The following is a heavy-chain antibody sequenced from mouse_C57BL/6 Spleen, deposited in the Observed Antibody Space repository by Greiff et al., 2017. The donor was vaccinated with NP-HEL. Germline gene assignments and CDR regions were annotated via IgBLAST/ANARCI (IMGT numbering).Heavy chain of an antibody. CDR2: IYPGDGDT. D-gene: IGHD2-3*01. CDR3: ARWVLSLDY. J-gene: IGHJ2*01. V-gene: IGHV1-82*01. CDR1: GYAFSSSW. Sequence: QVQLKESGPELVKPGASVKISCKASGYAFSSSWMNWVKQRPGKGLEWIGRIYPGDGDTNYNGKFKGKATLTADKSSSTAYMQLSSLTSEDSAVYFCARWVLSLDYWGQGTTLTVSS.